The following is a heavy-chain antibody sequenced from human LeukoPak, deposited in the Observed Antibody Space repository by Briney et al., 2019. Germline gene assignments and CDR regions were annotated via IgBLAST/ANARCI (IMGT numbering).Heavy chain of an antibody. V-gene: IGHV5-51*01. CDR3: ARQTLTYYDGRDGDFQH. D-gene: IGHD3-22*01. Sequence: KNGESLKISCKGSGYSFTSYWIGWVRQMPGRGLEWKGIIYPGDSDTRYSPSFRGQVTISADKSISTAYLQWSSLKASDTAMYYCARQTLTYYDGRDGDFQHWGQGTLVTVSS. CDR2: IYPGDSDT. J-gene: IGHJ1*01. CDR1: GYSFTSYW.